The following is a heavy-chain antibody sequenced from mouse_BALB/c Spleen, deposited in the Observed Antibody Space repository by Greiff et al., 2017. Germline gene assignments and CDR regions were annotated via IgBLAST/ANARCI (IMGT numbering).Heavy chain of an antibody. Sequence: VQLKESGPGLVKPSQSLSLTCTVTGYSITSDYAWNWIRQFPGNKLEWMGYISYSGSTSYNPSLKSRISITRDTSKNQFFLQLNSVTTEDTATYYCARGVAWFAYWGQGTLVTVSA. J-gene: IGHJ3*01. CDR1: GYSITSDYA. V-gene: IGHV3-2*02. CDR3: ARGVAWFAY. CDR2: ISYSGST.